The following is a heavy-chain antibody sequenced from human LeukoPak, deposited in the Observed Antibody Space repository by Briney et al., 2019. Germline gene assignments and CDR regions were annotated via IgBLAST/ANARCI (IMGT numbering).Heavy chain of an antibody. CDR2: IYTSGST. CDR3: ARVLVAGTPFFDY. CDR1: GGSMNNYY. D-gene: IGHD6-19*01. J-gene: IGHJ4*02. Sequence: PSETLSLTCTVSGGSMNNYYWSWIRQPAGKGLEWIGHIYTSGSTNYNPSLKSRLTMSVDTSKNQFSLKLSSVTAADTAVYYCARVLVAGTPFFDYWGQGTLVTVSS. V-gene: IGHV4-4*07.